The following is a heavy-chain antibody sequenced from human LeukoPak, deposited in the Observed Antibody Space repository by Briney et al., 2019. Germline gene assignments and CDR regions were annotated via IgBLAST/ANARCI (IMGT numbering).Heavy chain of an antibody. V-gene: IGHV3-74*01. Sequence: GGSLILSCAASGFTFSIYWMHWVRQAPGKGLVWVSRITSDGSSTTYADSVKGRFTISRDNAKNTLYLQMNSLRAEDTAVYYCARDVRYTPDVWGLGTTVTVSS. CDR2: ITSDGSST. J-gene: IGHJ6*02. CDR3: ARDVRYTPDV. D-gene: IGHD5-18*01. CDR1: GFTFSIYW.